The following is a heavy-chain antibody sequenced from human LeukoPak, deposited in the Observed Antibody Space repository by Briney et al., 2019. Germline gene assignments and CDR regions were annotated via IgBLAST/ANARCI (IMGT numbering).Heavy chain of an antibody. CDR1: GFTFSSYA. Sequence: GGSLRLSCAASGFTFSSYAMSWVRQAPGKGLEWVSFISGSGGSTYYADSVKGRFTISRDNSKNTLNLQMNSLRAEDTAVYYCAKDPPLFDSSGYYFDYWGQGTLVTVSS. CDR2: ISGSGGST. D-gene: IGHD3-22*01. J-gene: IGHJ4*02. V-gene: IGHV3-23*01. CDR3: AKDPPLFDSSGYYFDY.